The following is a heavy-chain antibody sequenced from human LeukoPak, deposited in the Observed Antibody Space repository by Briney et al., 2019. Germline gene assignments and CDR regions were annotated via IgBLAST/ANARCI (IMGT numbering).Heavy chain of an antibody. CDR1: GGSFSGYY. D-gene: IGHD3-22*01. J-gene: IGHJ6*02. CDR2: IYYSGST. CDR3: ARDLVVVPPGGMDV. V-gene: IGHV4-59*01. Sequence: SETLSLTCAVYGGSFSGYYWSWIRQPPGKGLEWIGYIYYSGSTNYNPSLKSRVTISVDTSKNQFSLKLSSVTAADTAVYYCARDLVVVPPGGMDVWGQGTTVTVSS.